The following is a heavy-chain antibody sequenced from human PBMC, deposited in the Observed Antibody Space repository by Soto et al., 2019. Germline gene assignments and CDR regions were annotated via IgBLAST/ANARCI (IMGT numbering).Heavy chain of an antibody. Sequence: SVKVSCKASGGTFSSYAISWVRQAPGQGLEWMGGIIPIFGTANYAQKFQGRVTITADESTSTAYMELSSLRSEDTAVYYCARWGKDIVVVPAAIPYYYYYYGMDVWGQGTTVTVSS. D-gene: IGHD2-2*02. CDR3: ARWGKDIVVVPAAIPYYYYYYGMDV. CDR1: GGTFSSYA. V-gene: IGHV1-69*13. CDR2: IIPIFGTA. J-gene: IGHJ6*02.